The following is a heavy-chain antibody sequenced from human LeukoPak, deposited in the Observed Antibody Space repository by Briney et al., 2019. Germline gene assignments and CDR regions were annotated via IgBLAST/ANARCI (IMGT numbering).Heavy chain of an antibody. CDR3: AKGPYYYGSGSYTDY. CDR1: GFTFSSYA. J-gene: IGHJ4*02. V-gene: IGHV3-23*01. CDR2: ISGSGGST. Sequence: GGSLRLSCAASGFTFSSYAMSWVRQAPGKGLEWVSAISGSGGSTYYADSVKGRFTISRDNSKNTLYLQMNSLRAEDTAVHYCAKGPYYYGSGSYTDYWGQGTLVTVSS. D-gene: IGHD3-10*01.